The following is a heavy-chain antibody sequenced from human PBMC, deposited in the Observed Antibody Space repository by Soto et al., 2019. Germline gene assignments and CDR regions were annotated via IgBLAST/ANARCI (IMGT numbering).Heavy chain of an antibody. CDR1: GGSISSGDYY. J-gene: IGHJ5*02. D-gene: IGHD4-4*01. Sequence: TLSLTWTVAGGSISSGDYYWTWIRQPAGKELEWIGRIDSSGNTNYNPSLKSRVTMSVDTSKNQIALKVTSVTAADTAIYYCSRYNNYERGWLDPWGQGTLVTVSS. V-gene: IGHV4-61*02. CDR2: IDSSGNT. CDR3: SRYNNYERGWLDP.